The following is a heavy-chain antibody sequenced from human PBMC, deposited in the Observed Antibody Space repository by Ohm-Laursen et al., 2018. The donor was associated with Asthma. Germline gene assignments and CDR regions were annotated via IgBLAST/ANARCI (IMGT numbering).Heavy chain of an antibody. D-gene: IGHD2-2*01. CDR3: ARRSKICYDTSHCFFDY. CDR2: ISSDGSNK. V-gene: IGHV3-30*03. Sequence: SLRLSCAASGFTFSDYGMHWVRQAPGKGLEWVAIISSDGSNKLHAESVKGRITPSRDNSKNTLYLEMNSLRAEDTAVYYCARRSKICYDTSHCFFDYWGQGTLVTVSS. CDR1: GFTFSDYG. J-gene: IGHJ4*02.